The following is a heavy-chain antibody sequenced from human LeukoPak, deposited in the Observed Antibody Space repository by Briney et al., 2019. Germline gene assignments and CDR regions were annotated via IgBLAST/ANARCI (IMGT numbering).Heavy chain of an antibody. Sequence: PGGSLRLSCAASGFTFSSYAMSWVRQAPGKGLEWVSAISGSGGSTYYADSVKGRFTISRDNSKNTLYLQMNSLRAEDTAVYYCAKWAYPLYYYDSSGYYSDYWGQGTLVTVSS. CDR1: GFTFSSYA. V-gene: IGHV3-23*01. D-gene: IGHD3-22*01. CDR2: ISGSGGST. J-gene: IGHJ4*02. CDR3: AKWAYPLYYYDSSGYYSDY.